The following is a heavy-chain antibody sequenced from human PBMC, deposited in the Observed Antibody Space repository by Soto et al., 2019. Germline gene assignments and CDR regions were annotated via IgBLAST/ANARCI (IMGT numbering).Heavy chain of an antibody. V-gene: IGHV3-15*01. CDR3: TTWDYYASSGYCVDY. J-gene: IGHJ4*02. CDR1: GFTFSSYG. D-gene: IGHD3-22*01. Sequence: SGGSLRLSCAASGFTFSSYGMHWVRQAQGKGLEWVAVIWYDGGTTDYAAPVKGRFTISRDDSKNTLYLQMNSLKTEDTAVYYCTTWDYYASSGYCVDYWGQGTLVTVSS. CDR2: IWYDGGTT.